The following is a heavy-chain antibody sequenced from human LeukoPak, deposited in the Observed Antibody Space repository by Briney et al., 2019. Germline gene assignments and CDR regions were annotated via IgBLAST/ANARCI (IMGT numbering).Heavy chain of an antibody. D-gene: IGHD6-19*01. CDR1: GGSISTYF. Sequence: ETLSLTCTVSGGSISTYFWSWIRQPPGKGLEWLSGISGTGGRTYYADSVKGRFTISRDNSKNTLYVQMNSLRAEDTAVYYCAKTGVAVAGTFEDPYFDYWGQGTLVTDSS. V-gene: IGHV3-23*01. J-gene: IGHJ4*02. CDR2: ISGTGGRT. CDR3: AKTGVAVAGTFEDPYFDY.